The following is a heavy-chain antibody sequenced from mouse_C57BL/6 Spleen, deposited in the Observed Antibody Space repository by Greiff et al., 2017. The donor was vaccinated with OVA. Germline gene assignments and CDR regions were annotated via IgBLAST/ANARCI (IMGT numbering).Heavy chain of an antibody. CDR1: GYTFTSYW. CDR3: ARDYGVDYFDY. Sequence: QVQLQQPGAELVKPGASVTLSCKASGYTFTSYWMHWVKQRPGQGLEWIGMIHPNSGSTNYNEKFKSKATLTVDKSSSTAYMQLSSLTSEDSAVYYCARDYGVDYFDYWGQGTTLTVSS. CDR2: IHPNSGST. V-gene: IGHV1-64*01. J-gene: IGHJ2*01. D-gene: IGHD1-2*01.